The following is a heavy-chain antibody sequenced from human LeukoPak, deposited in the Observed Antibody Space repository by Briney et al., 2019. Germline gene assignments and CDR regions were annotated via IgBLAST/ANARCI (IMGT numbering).Heavy chain of an antibody. V-gene: IGHV2-70*11. CDR2: IDWDGDE. Sequence: SGPALVKPTQTLTLTCTFSGFSLNTPGMCMSWIRQPPGKALEWLARIDWDGDEYYSTSLKTRLTIFKDTAENQVVLTMTNMDPVDTATYYCARTQTRSGDSYMDVWGKGTTVTVSS. J-gene: IGHJ6*03. CDR1: GFSLNTPGMC. CDR3: ARTQTRSGDSYMDV.